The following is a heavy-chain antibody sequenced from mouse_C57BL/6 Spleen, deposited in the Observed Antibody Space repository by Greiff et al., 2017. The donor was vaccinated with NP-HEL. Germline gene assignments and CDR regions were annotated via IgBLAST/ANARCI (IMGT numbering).Heavy chain of an antibody. CDR1: GYAFSSYW. Sequence: LQESGAELVKPGASVKISCKASGYAFSSYWMNWVKQRPGKGLEWIGQIYPGDGDTNYNGKFKGKATLTADKSSSTAYMQLSSLTSEDSAVYFCARPYYYGSSYGYFDVWGTGTTVTVSS. CDR3: ARPYYYGSSYGYFDV. V-gene: IGHV1-80*01. CDR2: IYPGDGDT. J-gene: IGHJ1*03. D-gene: IGHD1-1*01.